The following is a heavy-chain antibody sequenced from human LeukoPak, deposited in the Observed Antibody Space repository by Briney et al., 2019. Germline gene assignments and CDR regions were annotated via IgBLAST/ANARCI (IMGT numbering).Heavy chain of an antibody. CDR3: ARGFGVGI. J-gene: IGHJ4*02. D-gene: IGHD3-10*01. CDR2: IKTDGSDK. Sequence: GGSLRLSCAASGFTFSSYWMSLVRQAPGKGLEWVANIKTDGSDKDYVDSVKGRFTISRDNAKNSLYLQMNSLRAEDTAVYYCARGFGVGIWGQGTLVTVSS. CDR1: GFTFSSYW. V-gene: IGHV3-7*01.